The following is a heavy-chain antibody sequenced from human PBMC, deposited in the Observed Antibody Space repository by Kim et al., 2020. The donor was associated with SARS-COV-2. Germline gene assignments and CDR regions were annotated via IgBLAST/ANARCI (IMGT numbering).Heavy chain of an antibody. J-gene: IGHJ2*01. Sequence: SETLSLTCTVSGGSISSYYWSWIRQPPGKGLEWIGYIYYSGSINYNPSLKSRVTISVDTSKNQFSLKLSSVTAADMAVYYCARDHREWLQYTANWYFDLWGRGTLLTVSS. CDR3: ARDHREWLQYTANWYFDL. CDR2: IYYSGSI. CDR1: GGSISSYY. D-gene: IGHD3-3*01. V-gene: IGHV4-59*01.